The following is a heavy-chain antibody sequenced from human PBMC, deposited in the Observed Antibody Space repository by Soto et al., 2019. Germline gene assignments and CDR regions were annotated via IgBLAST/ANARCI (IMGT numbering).Heavy chain of an antibody. CDR1: GFTFSSYA. CDR3: EKYADCSGGSYYPIYSGY. CDR2: ISGSGGST. Sequence: EVQLLESGGGLVQPGGSLRLSCAASGFTFSSYAMSWVRQAPGKGLEWVSAISGSGGSTYYADSVKGRFTISRDNPKNTLYLQMNTLTDEDKAVYYCEKYADCSGGSYYPIYSGYWGQGTLVTVSS. D-gene: IGHD2-15*01. J-gene: IGHJ4*02. V-gene: IGHV3-23*01.